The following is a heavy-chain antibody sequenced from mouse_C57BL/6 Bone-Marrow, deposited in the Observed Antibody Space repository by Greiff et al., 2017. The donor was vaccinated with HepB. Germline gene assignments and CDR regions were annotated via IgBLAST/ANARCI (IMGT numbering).Heavy chain of an antibody. CDR1: GYTFTSYW. Sequence: QVQLQQPGAELVKPGASVTLSCKASGYTFTSYWMNWVKQRPGQGLEWIGMIHPNSGSTNYNEKFKSKATLTAYKSSSTAYMQLSSLTSEDSAVYYCASYGDRFAYWGQGTLVTVSA. CDR3: ASYGDRFAY. V-gene: IGHV1-64*01. D-gene: IGHD2-13*01. J-gene: IGHJ3*01. CDR2: IHPNSGST.